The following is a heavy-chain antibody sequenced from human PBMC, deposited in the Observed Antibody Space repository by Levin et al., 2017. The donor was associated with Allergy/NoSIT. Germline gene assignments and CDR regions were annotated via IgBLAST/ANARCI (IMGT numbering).Heavy chain of an antibody. CDR1: GFTFSNAW. CDR2: IKSKTDGGTT. Sequence: GGSLRLSCAASGFTFSNAWMSWVRQAPGKGLEWVGRIKSKTDGGTTDYAAPVKGRFTISRDDSKNTLYLQMNSLKTEDTAVYYCTTDREIVVDAFDIWGQGTMVTVSS. V-gene: IGHV3-15*01. J-gene: IGHJ3*02. D-gene: IGHD3-22*01. CDR3: TTDREIVVDAFDI.